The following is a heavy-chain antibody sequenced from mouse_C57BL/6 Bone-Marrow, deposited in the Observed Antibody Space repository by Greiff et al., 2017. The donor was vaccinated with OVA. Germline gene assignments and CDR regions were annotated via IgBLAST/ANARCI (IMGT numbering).Heavy chain of an antibody. CDR1: GYTFTDYE. Sequence: VQLQQSGAELVRPGASVTLSCKASGYTFTDYEMHWVKQTPVHGLEWIGAIDPETGGTAYNQKFKGKAILTADKSSSTAYMKLRSLTSEDSAVYYCTRDLYYYGSTWFAYWGQGTLVTVSA. CDR3: TRDLYYYGSTWFAY. D-gene: IGHD1-1*01. V-gene: IGHV1-15*01. J-gene: IGHJ3*01. CDR2: IDPETGGT.